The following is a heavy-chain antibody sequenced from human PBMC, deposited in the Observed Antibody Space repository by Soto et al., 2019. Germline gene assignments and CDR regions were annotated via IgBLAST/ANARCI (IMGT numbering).Heavy chain of an antibody. Sequence: SETLSLTCTVSGASISRGDSYWSWLRQHPGGGLEWIGYIYSTGSTSYNPSLRSRVAISVDPSDNWFSLNLNSVTAADTAVYYCARISRLNYPGDFDFWGRGILVTVSS. V-gene: IGHV4-31*03. D-gene: IGHD6-6*01. CDR3: ARISRLNYPGDFDF. CDR1: GASISRGDSY. CDR2: IYSTGST. J-gene: IGHJ4*02.